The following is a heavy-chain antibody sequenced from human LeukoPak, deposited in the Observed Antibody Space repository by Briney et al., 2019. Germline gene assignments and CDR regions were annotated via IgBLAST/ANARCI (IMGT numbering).Heavy chain of an antibody. V-gene: IGHV3-9*03. CDR2: ISWNSGNI. D-gene: IGHD6-13*01. CDR1: GFIIDDYA. Sequence: GGSLRLSCAASGFIIDDYAMHWVRQAPGKGLEWVSGISWNSGNIGYADSVKGRFSISRDNAKNSLYLQVNSLRAEDMALYYCAKDRGSSWYYAVFDVWGQGTMVTVSS. J-gene: IGHJ3*01. CDR3: AKDRGSSWYYAVFDV.